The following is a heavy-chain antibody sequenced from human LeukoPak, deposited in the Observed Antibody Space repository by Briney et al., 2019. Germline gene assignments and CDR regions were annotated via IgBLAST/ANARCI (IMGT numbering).Heavy chain of an antibody. CDR2: ISGSGGST. Sequence: GGSLRLSCAASGFTFSSYAMSWVRQAPGKGLEWVSAISGSGGSTYYADSVKGRFTISRDNAKNSLYLQMNSLRAEDTAVYYCAREEDVLLWFGELLRTPSYGMDVWGQGTTVTVSS. CDR3: AREEDVLLWFGELLRTPSYGMDV. D-gene: IGHD3-10*01. V-gene: IGHV3-23*01. CDR1: GFTFSSYA. J-gene: IGHJ6*02.